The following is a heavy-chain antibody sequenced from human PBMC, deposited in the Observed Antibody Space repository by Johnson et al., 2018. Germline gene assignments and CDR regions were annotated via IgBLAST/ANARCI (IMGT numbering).Heavy chain of an antibody. Sequence: EVQLVQSGGGLVQPGGSLGLSCAASGFTFSSYAMSWVRQAPGKGLEWVSAISVSGGSTYYADSVMGRFTISRDNSKNTLYLQMNSLRAEDTAVYYCARGPQDYYDSSSDAFDIWGQGTMVTVSS. CDR1: GFTFSSYA. CDR3: ARGPQDYYDSSSDAFDI. V-gene: IGHV3-23*04. J-gene: IGHJ3*02. CDR2: ISVSGGST. D-gene: IGHD3-22*01.